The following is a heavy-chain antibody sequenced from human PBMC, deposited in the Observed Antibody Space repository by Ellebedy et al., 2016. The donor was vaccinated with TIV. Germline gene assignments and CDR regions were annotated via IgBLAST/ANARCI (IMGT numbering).Heavy chain of an antibody. CDR1: GYTFTSYG. CDR3: ASLGYSYGHVDY. Sequence: AASVKVSCKASGYTFTSYGISWARQAPGQGLEWMGRIIPILGIANYAQKFQGRVTITADKSTSTAYMELSSLRSEDTAVYYCASLGYSYGHVDYWGQGTLVTVSS. CDR2: IIPILGIA. V-gene: IGHV1-69*04. J-gene: IGHJ4*02. D-gene: IGHD5-18*01.